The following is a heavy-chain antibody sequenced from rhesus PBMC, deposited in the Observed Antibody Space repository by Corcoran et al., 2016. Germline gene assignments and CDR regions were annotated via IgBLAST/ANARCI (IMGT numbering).Heavy chain of an antibody. J-gene: IGHJ4*01. D-gene: IGHD3-28*01. CDR1: GGLISNSY. V-gene: IGHV4S11*01. CDR3: VRGGGYYYDGGYFDY. CDR2: IYGSGSST. Sequence: QVQLQESGPGLVQPSETLSLTCVVSGGLISNSYWSWIRQAPGQGLAWIGYIYGSGSSTNYNPSLKSRVTLSVDTSKNQFSLNLSSVTAADTAVYYCVRGGGYYYDGGYFDYWGQGVLVTVSS.